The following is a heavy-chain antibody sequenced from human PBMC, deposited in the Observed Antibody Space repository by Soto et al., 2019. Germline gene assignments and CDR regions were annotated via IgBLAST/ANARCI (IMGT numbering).Heavy chain of an antibody. D-gene: IGHD2-2*01. CDR1: GFTFSSYA. CDR3: AREYCSSTSCRNWFDP. CDR2: ISYDGSNK. Sequence: QVQLVESGGGVVQSGRSLRLSCAASGFTFSSYAMHWVRQAPGKGLEWVAVISYDGSNKYYADSVKGRFTISRDNSKNTLYLQMNSLRAEDTAVYYCAREYCSSTSCRNWFDPWGQGTLVTVSS. V-gene: IGHV3-30-3*01. J-gene: IGHJ5*02.